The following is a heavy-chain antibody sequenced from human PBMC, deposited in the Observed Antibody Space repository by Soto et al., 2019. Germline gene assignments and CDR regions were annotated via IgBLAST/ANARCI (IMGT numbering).Heavy chain of an antibody. CDR1: GFSFRSYS. J-gene: IGHJ4*02. V-gene: IGHV3-48*04. Sequence: EVQLEESGGGLVQPGGSLRLSCAASGFSFRSYSMNWVRHAPGKGLEWLSDISSSSYTIYYADSVKGRFTISRDNAKNSLYLQKDSLRAEDTAVYYCARELEYCSNGVCYPYFDSWGQGTLVTVSS. CDR3: ARELEYCSNGVCYPYFDS. D-gene: IGHD2-8*01. CDR2: ISSSSYTI.